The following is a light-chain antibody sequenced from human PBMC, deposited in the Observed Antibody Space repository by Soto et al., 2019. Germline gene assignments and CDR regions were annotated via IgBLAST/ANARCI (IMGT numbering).Light chain of an antibody. J-gene: IGLJ3*02. CDR1: SSDVGTYNL. CDR3: CSYAGVRV. CDR2: EVN. Sequence: QAASVSGSPGQSITISCTGTSSDVGTYNLVSWYQQHPGKAPKVMIYEVNKRPSGVSNRFSGSKSGNTASLTISGLQAEDEADYYCCSYAGVRVFGGGTKLTVL. V-gene: IGLV2-23*02.